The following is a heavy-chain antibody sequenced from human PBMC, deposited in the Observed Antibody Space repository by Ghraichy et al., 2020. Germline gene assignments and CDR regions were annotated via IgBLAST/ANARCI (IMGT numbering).Heavy chain of an antibody. V-gene: IGHV1-18*01. D-gene: IGHD6-13*01. J-gene: IGHJ4*02. Sequence: ASVKVSCKASGYTFTSYDISWVRQAPGQGLEWMGWISAYNGNTNYAQNFQGRVTMTTDTSTSTAYMDLRSLRSDDTAVYYCARGAYRSSLQYYWGQGTLVTVSS. CDR2: ISAYNGNT. CDR3: ARGAYRSSLQYY. CDR1: GYTFTSYD.